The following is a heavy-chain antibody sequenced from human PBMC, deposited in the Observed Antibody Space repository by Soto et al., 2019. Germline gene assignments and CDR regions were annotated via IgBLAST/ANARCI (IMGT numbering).Heavy chain of an antibody. Sequence: EVQLLESGGGLVQPGGSLRLSCEASGFTFSDYVMNWFRQGPGKGLEWVSTIGGAYDTYYADSVKGRFTISRDNSKSTLFLQMNNLRAEDTALYFCAKDGTTGGQHYYGMDVWGQGTTVTVSS. J-gene: IGHJ6*02. CDR3: AKDGTTGGQHYYGMDV. V-gene: IGHV3-23*01. CDR2: IGGAYDT. CDR1: GFTFSDYV. D-gene: IGHD2-15*01.